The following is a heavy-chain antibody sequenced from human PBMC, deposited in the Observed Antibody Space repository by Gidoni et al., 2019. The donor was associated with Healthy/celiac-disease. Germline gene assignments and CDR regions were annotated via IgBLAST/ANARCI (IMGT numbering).Heavy chain of an antibody. J-gene: IGHJ4*02. Sequence: QVQLVESGGGVVQPGRSLRLSCAASGFTFSSEGMHWVRQAPGKGLEWVAVIWYDGSNKYYSDSVKGRFTISRDNSKNTLYLQMNSLRAEDTAVYYCARDRDHYYFDYWGQGTLVTVSS. CDR1: GFTFSSEG. D-gene: IGHD3-10*01. CDR3: ARDRDHYYFDY. CDR2: IWYDGSNK. V-gene: IGHV3-33*01.